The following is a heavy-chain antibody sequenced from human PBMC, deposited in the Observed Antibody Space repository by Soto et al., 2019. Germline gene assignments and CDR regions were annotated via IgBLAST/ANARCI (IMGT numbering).Heavy chain of an antibody. CDR2: ISGGGSGA. Sequence: EVQLLESGGGLVQPGGSLRLSCAASGFTFSDHAMTWVRQAPGKGLEWVSGISGGGSGAYYADSLKGRFTISSDNSKDTLFLEMDSLNAVDSAVYYRAKDLWWYVHWGQVTLVTVSS. CDR3: AKDLWWYVH. J-gene: IGHJ4*02. V-gene: IGHV3-23*01. D-gene: IGHD2-15*01. CDR1: GFTFSDHA.